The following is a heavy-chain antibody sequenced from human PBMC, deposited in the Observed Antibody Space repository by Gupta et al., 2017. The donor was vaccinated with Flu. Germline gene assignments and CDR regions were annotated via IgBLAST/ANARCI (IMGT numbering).Heavy chain of an antibody. CDR2: IIPILGIE. J-gene: IGHJ1*01. V-gene: IGHV1-69*02. CDR3: ASGPKDYYDSEYFQH. CDR1: GGTFSSYT. D-gene: IGHD3-22*01. Sequence: QVQLVQSGAEVKKPGSSVKVSCKASGGTFSSYTISWVRQAPGQGLEWMGRIIPILGIENYAQKFQGRVTITADKSTSTAYMELSSRRSEDTAVYYCASGPKDYYDSEYFQHWGQGTLVTVSS.